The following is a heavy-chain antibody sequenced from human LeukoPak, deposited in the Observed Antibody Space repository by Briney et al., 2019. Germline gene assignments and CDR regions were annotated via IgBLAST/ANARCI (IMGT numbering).Heavy chain of an antibody. V-gene: IGHV3-48*01. CDR3: ARLAGSTPIDY. CDR2: ISSSSSTI. D-gene: IGHD3-10*01. CDR1: GFTFSSYS. Sequence: GGSLRLSCAASGFTFSSYSMNWVRQAPGKGLEWVSYISSSSSTIYYADSVKGRFTISRDNAKNSLYLQMNSLRAEDTAVYYCARLAGSTPIDYWGRGTLVTVSS. J-gene: IGHJ4*02.